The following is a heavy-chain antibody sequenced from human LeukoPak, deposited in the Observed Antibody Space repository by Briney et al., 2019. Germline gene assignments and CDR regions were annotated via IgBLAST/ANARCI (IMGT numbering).Heavy chain of an antibody. V-gene: IGHV3-23*01. Sequence: GGSLRLSCAASAFTFSSYWMSWVRQAPGKGLEWVSGISGSGDNTNYADSVKGRFTISRDNSKNTLSLQMSSLRVEDTAVYYCARDRSCTGGSCYMDVWGRGTTVTVSS. CDR1: AFTFSSYW. CDR3: ARDRSCTGGSCYMDV. CDR2: ISGSGDNT. J-gene: IGHJ6*03. D-gene: IGHD2-15*01.